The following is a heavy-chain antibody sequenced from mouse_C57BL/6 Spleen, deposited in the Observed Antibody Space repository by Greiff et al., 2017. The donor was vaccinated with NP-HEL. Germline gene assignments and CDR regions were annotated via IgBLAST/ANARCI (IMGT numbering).Heavy chain of an antibody. D-gene: IGHD1-1*01. CDR3: ASPYGSSYNYAMDY. CDR1: GYTFTSYD. J-gene: IGHJ4*01. Sequence: QVQLQQSGPELVKPGASVKLSCKASGYTFTSYDINWVKQRPGQGLEWIGWIYPRDGSTKYNEKFKGKATLTVDTSSSTAYMELHSLTSEDSAVYFCASPYGSSYNYAMDYWGQGTSVTVSS. CDR2: IYPRDGST. V-gene: IGHV1-85*01.